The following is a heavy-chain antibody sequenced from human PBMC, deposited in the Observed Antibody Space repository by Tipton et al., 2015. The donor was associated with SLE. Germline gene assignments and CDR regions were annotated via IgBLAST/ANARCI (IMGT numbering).Heavy chain of an antibody. CDR3: ARGDPGSSSWYAPPFGY. V-gene: IGHV4-4*08. D-gene: IGHD6-13*01. J-gene: IGHJ4*02. CDR2: IYTSGST. Sequence: TLSLTCTVSGGSISSHYWSWIRQPPGKGLEWIGYIYTSGSTNSNPSLKSRVTISVDTSKNQFSLKLSSVTAADTAVYYCARGDPGSSSWYAPPFGYWGQGTLVTVSS. CDR1: GGSISSHY.